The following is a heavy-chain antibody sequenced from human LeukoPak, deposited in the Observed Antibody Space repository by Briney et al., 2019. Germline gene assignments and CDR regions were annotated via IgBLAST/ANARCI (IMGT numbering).Heavy chain of an antibody. CDR2: IRSNGENT. CDR1: GFAFSTFA. CDR3: VKVGVGGGWYGYYFDY. V-gene: IGHV3-64D*09. D-gene: IGHD6-19*01. J-gene: IGHJ4*02. Sequence: TGGSLRLSCSASGFAFSTFAMHWVRQAPGKGLEYVSVIRSNGENTDYADSVKGRFTISRDNSENTLYLQMSGLRPEDTAVYYCVKVGVGGGWYGYYFDYWGQGTLVTVSS.